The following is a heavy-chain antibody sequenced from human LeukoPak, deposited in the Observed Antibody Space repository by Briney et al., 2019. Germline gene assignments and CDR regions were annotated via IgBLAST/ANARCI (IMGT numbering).Heavy chain of an antibody. CDR2: MNQDGGEK. J-gene: IGHJ6*02. D-gene: IGHD3-16*01. CDR1: GFTFSDSW. Sequence: GGSPRLSCAAAGFTFSDSWMSWVRQAPGKGLEWVANMNQDGGEKGYVDSVKGRFTISRDNAGNLLYLQMSSLRAEDTAVYYCATYTHWVAGDVWGQGTTVTVSS. V-gene: IGHV3-7*01. CDR3: ATYTHWVAGDV.